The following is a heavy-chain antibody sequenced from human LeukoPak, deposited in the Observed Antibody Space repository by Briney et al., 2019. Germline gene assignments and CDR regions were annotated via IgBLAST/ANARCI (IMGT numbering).Heavy chain of an antibody. Sequence: GASVKVSCKASGYTFTGYYMHWVRQAPGQGLEWMGWINPNSGGTNYAQKFQGSVTMTRDTSISTAYMELTNLRPDDTAVYYFARDHCSSADCYEYHYHGMDVWGQGTTVTVSS. CDR1: GYTFTGYY. V-gene: IGHV1-2*02. D-gene: IGHD2-2*01. CDR3: ARDHCSSADCYEYHYHGMDV. CDR2: INPNSGGT. J-gene: IGHJ6*02.